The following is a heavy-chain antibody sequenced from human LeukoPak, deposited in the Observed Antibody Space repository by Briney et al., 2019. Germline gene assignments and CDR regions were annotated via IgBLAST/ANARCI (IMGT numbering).Heavy chain of an antibody. V-gene: IGHV3-11*04. J-gene: IGHJ4*02. CDR2: ISSSGSTI. CDR1: GLTFSDYY. D-gene: IGHD6-13*01. Sequence: GGSLRLSCAASGLTFSDYYMSWIRQAPGKGLEWVSYISSSGSTIYYADSVKGRFTISRDNAKNSLYLQMNSLRAEDTAVYYCASGHSSSWCYFDYWGQGTLVTVSS. CDR3: ASGHSSSWCYFDY.